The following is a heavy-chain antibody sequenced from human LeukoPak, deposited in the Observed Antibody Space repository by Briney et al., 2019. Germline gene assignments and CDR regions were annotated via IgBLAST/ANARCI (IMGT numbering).Heavy chain of an antibody. J-gene: IGHJ4*02. D-gene: IGHD6-6*01. V-gene: IGHV4-61*10. CDR2: IFNTGST. Sequence: PSETLSLTCAVSGDSIGRGSYYWGWIRQPAGKAPEWIGRIFNTGSTSYNPSLKSRVTISVDTSKNQFSLNLRSVTAADTAVYYCAGWYSSSSELLDYWGQGTLVTVSS. CDR3: AGWYSSSSELLDY. CDR1: GDSIGRGSYY.